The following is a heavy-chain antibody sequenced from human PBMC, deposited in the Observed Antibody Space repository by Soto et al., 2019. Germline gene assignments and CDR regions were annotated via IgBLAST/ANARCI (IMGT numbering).Heavy chain of an antibody. J-gene: IGHJ4*02. CDR1: GGSISSGGYY. V-gene: IGHV4-31*03. Sequence: SETLSLTCTVSGGSISSGGYYWSWIRQHPGKGLEWIGYIYYSGSTYYNPSLKSRVTISVDTSKNQFSLKLSSVTAADTAVYYCARETRVATITFDYWGQGTLVTVSS. D-gene: IGHD5-12*01. CDR2: IYYSGST. CDR3: ARETRVATITFDY.